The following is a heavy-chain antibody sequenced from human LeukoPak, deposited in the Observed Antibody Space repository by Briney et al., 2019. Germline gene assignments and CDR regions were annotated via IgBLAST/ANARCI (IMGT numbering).Heavy chain of an antibody. Sequence: SVKVSCKAPGGTFSSYTISWVRQAPGHGLEWMGGIIPIFGKANYAQKVQGRVTITTDESTSTAYMELSSLRSEDTAVYYCARGQRITMVRGDLNWFDPWGQGILVTVSS. CDR3: ARGQRITMVRGDLNWFDP. V-gene: IGHV1-69*05. J-gene: IGHJ5*02. D-gene: IGHD3-10*01. CDR2: IIPIFGKA. CDR1: GGTFSSYT.